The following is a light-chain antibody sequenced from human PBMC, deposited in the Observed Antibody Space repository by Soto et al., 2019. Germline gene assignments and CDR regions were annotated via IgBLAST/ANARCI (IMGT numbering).Light chain of an antibody. Sequence: QSVLTQPASVSGSPGQSITVSCTGTSSDIGGYNYVSWYQQHPGKAPKLMVYEVTNRPSGVSERFSGSKSGNTASLTISGLQADDEGYYYCSSYTSRSTLYVFGTGTKLTVL. V-gene: IGLV2-14*01. CDR2: EVT. J-gene: IGLJ1*01. CDR1: SSDIGGYNY. CDR3: SSYTSRSTLYV.